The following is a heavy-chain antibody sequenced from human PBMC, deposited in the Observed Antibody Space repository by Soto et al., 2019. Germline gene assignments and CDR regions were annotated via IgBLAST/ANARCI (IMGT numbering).Heavy chain of an antibody. CDR1: GGSISSGDYY. V-gene: IGHV4-30-4*01. CDR2: IYYSGST. D-gene: IGHD5-12*01. CDR3: ARVNSEWLRSSFDY. Sequence: KASETLSLTCTVSGGSISSGDYYWSWIRQPPGKGLEWIGYIYYSGSTYYNPSLKSRVTISVDTSKNQFSLKLSSVTAADTAVYYCARVNSEWLRSSFDYWGQGTLVTVSS. J-gene: IGHJ4*02.